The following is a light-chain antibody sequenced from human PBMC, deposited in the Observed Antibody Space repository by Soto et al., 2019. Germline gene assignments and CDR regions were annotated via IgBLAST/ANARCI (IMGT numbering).Light chain of an antibody. CDR2: GAS. J-gene: IGKJ5*01. CDR3: QQYGSSST. CDR1: QSVSSN. V-gene: IGKV3-20*01. Sequence: EIVMTQSPATLSVSPVERATLSCRASQSVSSNLAWYQQKPGQAPRLVIFGASSRATGIPDRFSGSGSGTDFTLTISRLEPDDFAVYYCQQYGSSSTFGQGTRLEIK.